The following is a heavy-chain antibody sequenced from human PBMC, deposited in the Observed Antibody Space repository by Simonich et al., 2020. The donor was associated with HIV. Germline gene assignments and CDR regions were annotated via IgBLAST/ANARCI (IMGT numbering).Heavy chain of an antibody. D-gene: IGHD5-12*01. J-gene: IGHJ4*02. CDR1: GGSFSGYY. CDR3: AGSVADIVAAGFGF. V-gene: IGHV4-34*01. Sequence: QVQLQQWGAGLLKPSETLSLTCAVYGGSFSGYYWSWIRQPPGKGLEWIGEINHSEGTNYNPTLKSRVTISVDTSKNQFSLKLSSVTAADTAVYYCAGSVADIVAAGFGFWGQGTLVTVSS. CDR2: INHSEGT.